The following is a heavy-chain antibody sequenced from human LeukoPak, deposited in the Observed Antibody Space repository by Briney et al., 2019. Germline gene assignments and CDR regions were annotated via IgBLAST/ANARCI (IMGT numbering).Heavy chain of an antibody. CDR1: GFTVSSNY. D-gene: IGHD3-10*01. CDR2: IYSGGST. CDR3: ARGYYASGSLYYLAY. J-gene: IGHJ4*02. Sequence: GGSLRLSCAASGFTVSSNYMSWVRQAPGKGLEWVSVIYSGGSTYYADSVEGRFTISRDNSKNTLYLQMNSLRAEDTAVYYCARGYYASGSLYYLAYWGQGTLVNVSS. V-gene: IGHV3-66*01.